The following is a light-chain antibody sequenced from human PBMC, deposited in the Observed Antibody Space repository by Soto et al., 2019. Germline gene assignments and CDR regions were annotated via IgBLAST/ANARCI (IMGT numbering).Light chain of an antibody. CDR3: HKYNSAPRT. CDR1: QGISNY. V-gene: IGKV1-27*01. Sequence: DIQMTQSPSSLSASVGDRVTITCRASQGISNYLAWYQQKPGKVPKLLIYGASTLQSGVPSRFSGSGSGTDFTLTNSSLQPEDVATYYCHKYNSAPRTFGPGTKVDIK. J-gene: IGKJ3*01. CDR2: GAS.